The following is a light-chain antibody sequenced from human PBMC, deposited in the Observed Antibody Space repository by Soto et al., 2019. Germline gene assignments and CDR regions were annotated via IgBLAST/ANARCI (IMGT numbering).Light chain of an antibody. Sequence: QSVLTQPPSVSEAPRQRVTISCSGSSSNIGHNAVSWYQQLPGKAPKLLIYYDDVLPSGVSDRFSGSKSGTSASLAISGLQSEDEADYYCAAWDDSLNALVFGGGTKVTVL. CDR1: SSNIGHNA. J-gene: IGLJ2*01. CDR2: YDD. V-gene: IGLV1-36*01. CDR3: AAWDDSLNALV.